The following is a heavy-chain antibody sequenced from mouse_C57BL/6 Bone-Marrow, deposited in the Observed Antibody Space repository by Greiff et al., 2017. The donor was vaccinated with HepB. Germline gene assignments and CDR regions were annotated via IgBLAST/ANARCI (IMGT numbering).Heavy chain of an antibody. V-gene: IGHV1-69*01. CDR1: GYTFTGYW. CDR3: ARWGYHDGYYVLAY. D-gene: IGHD2-3*01. Sequence: QVQLQQSGAELVMPGASVKLSCKASGYTFTGYWMHWVNQRPGKGLEWIGEINPFDSYTNYNQKFKGKSTLTVDKSSSTAYMQLSSLTSEASAVYYCARWGYHDGYYVLAYWGQGTLVTVSA. J-gene: IGHJ3*01. CDR2: INPFDSYT.